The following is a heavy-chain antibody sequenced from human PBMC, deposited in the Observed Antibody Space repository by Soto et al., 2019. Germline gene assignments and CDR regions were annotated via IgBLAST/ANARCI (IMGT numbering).Heavy chain of an antibody. CDR3: ANSSATCSVISGFRPLSFDV. Sequence: EVQLLESGGGFVQPGGSLRLSCAASAFTFSNYAMTWVRQAPGKGLEWVSSVSAGGGSTYYEDSVKGRFTISRDNSKNATNLHMHSLRVENMAVYSCANSSATCSVISGFRPLSFDVWGQGTAVTVSS. J-gene: IGHJ6*02. V-gene: IGHV3-23*01. D-gene: IGHD2-15*01. CDR2: VSAGGGST. CDR1: AFTFSNYA.